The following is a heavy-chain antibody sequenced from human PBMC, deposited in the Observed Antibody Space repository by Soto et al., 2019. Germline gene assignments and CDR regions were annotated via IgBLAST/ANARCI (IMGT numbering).Heavy chain of an antibody. J-gene: IGHJ4*02. CDR3: TSGGLRWVLCS. Sequence: SPTLPLTSSVSGYSVRTGYSCGFIQQHPGKGLECIASIFHSRATFYNPSLRSRDTLSVDTSRNEFSLNLSSVTTADPAVYFSTSGGLRWVLCSRAQGTLVTVSS. D-gene: IGHD2-21*01. CDR1: GYSVRTGYS. CDR2: IFHSRAT. V-gene: IGHV4-38-2*01.